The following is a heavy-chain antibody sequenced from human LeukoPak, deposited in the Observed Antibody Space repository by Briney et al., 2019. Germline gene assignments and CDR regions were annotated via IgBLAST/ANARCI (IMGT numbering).Heavy chain of an antibody. J-gene: IGHJ4*02. CDR1: GGSISNYY. CDR3: ARGQGGNYYLNYFDY. CDR2: FYYSGST. Sequence: SSETLSLTCTVSGGSISNYYWSWIRQTPGKGLEWIGHFYYSGSTTYNPSLKSRVTISVDTSRDQFSLKLTSVSAADTAVYYCARGQGGNYYLNYFDYWGQGALVTVSS. V-gene: IGHV4-59*01. D-gene: IGHD1-26*01.